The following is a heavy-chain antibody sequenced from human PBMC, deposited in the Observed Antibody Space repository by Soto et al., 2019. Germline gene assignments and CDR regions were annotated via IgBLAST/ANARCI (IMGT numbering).Heavy chain of an antibody. CDR2: INPNSGGT. CDR1: GYTFTGYY. D-gene: IGHD5-18*01. J-gene: IGHJ4*02. V-gene: IGHV1-2*02. CDR3: ARERGYSYGLGDY. Sequence: ASVKVSCKASGYTFTGYYMHWVRQAPGQGLEWMGWINPNSGGTNYAQKFQGRVTMTRDTSISTAYMELSRLRSDDTAVYYCARERGYSYGLGDYWGQGTLVTVSS.